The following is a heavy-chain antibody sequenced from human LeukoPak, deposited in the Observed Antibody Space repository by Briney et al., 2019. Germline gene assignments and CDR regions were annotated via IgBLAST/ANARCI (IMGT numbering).Heavy chain of an antibody. CDR2: IIPIFGTA. Sequence: SVKVSCKASGGTFSSYAISWVRQAPGQGLEWMGRIIPIFGTANYAQKFQGRVTITTDESTSTAYMELSSLRSEDTAVYYCARSLAVAGNYYYYMDVWGKGTTVTVSS. CDR1: GGTFSSYA. CDR3: ARSLAVAGNYYYYMDV. D-gene: IGHD6-19*01. V-gene: IGHV1-69*05. J-gene: IGHJ6*03.